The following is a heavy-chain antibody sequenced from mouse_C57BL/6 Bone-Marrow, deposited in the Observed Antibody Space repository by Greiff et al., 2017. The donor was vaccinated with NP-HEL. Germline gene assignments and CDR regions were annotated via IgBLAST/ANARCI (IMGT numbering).Heavy chain of an antibody. D-gene: IGHD2-4*01. CDR3: ASMEDYDVGDYAMDY. Sequence: VQLQQSGAELVKPGASVKLSCTASGFNIKDYYMHWVKQRTEQGLEWIGRIDPEDGETKYAPTFQGKATITADTSSNTAYLQLSSLTSEDTAVYYCASMEDYDVGDYAMDYWGQGTSVTVSS. CDR2: IDPEDGET. CDR1: GFNIKDYY. J-gene: IGHJ4*01. V-gene: IGHV14-2*01.